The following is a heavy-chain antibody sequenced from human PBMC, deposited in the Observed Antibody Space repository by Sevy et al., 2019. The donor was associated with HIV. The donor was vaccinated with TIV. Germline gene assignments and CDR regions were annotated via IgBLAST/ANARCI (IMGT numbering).Heavy chain of an antibody. CDR1: GFTFSAYD. J-gene: IGHJ6*02. V-gene: IGHV3-30*18. CDR3: AKNRPPGGSYFSRHAMDV. D-gene: IGHD3-16*01. Sequence: GGSLRLSCAASGFTFSAYDMHWVRQAPGKGLEWVAIISSDGSYRYYADSVRGRFSMSKDSSKNTMYLQISALSIEDTAVYYCAKNRPPGGSYFSRHAMDVWGRGTTVTVSS. CDR2: ISSDGSYR.